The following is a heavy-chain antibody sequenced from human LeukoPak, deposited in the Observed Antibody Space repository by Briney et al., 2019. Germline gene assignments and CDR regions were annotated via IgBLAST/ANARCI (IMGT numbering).Heavy chain of an antibody. Sequence: ASVKVSCKASGGTFSSYAISWVRQAPGQGLEWMGGIIPIFGTANYAQKFQGRVTITADKSTSTAYMELSSLRSEDTAVYYCARGVGGYSYGYGGNYFDYWGQGTLVTVSS. CDR2: IIPIFGTA. V-gene: IGHV1-69*06. D-gene: IGHD5-18*01. CDR3: ARGVGGYSYGYGGNYFDY. J-gene: IGHJ4*02. CDR1: GGTFSSYA.